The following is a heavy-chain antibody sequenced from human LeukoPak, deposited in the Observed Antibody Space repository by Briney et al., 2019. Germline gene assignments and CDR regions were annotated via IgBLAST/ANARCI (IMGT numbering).Heavy chain of an antibody. J-gene: IGHJ3*02. D-gene: IGHD6-13*01. CDR2: IIPIFGTA. Sequence: ASVKVSCKASGGTFSSYAISWVRQAPGQGLEWMGGIIPIFGTANYAQKFQGRVTITTDESTSTAYMELSSLRSEDTAVYYCARLRYSSSWQIPYDAFDIWGQGTMVTVSS. CDR1: GGTFSSYA. V-gene: IGHV1-69*05. CDR3: ARLRYSSSWQIPYDAFDI.